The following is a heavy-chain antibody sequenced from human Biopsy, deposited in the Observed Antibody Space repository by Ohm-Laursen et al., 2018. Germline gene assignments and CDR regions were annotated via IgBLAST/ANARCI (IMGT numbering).Heavy chain of an antibody. CDR3: ARVPLPGIGAAYQGRFLYGMDV. Sequence: SETLSLTCAVYGGSFNGYFWSWIRQPPGKGLEWIGDITQSGSTNYSPSLKRRVTISVDTAKKQFSLILRSVTAADTAVYYCARVPLPGIGAAYQGRFLYGMDVWGQGTTVSVSS. CDR2: ITQSGST. D-gene: IGHD6-13*01. J-gene: IGHJ6*02. CDR1: GGSFNGYF. V-gene: IGHV4-34*01.